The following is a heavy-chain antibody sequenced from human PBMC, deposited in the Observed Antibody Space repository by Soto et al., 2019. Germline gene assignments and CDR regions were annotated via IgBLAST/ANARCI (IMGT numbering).Heavy chain of an antibody. D-gene: IGHD3-3*01. CDR1: GYTFTSYG. CDR3: ARVRFLEWLFTPSIDP. V-gene: IGHV1-18*01. J-gene: IGHJ5*02. Sequence: ASVKVSCKASGYTFTSYGISWVRQAPGQGLEWMGWISAYNGNTNYAQKLQGRVTMTTDTSTSTAYMELRSLRSDDTAVYYCARVRFLEWLFTPSIDPWGQGILVTVSS. CDR2: ISAYNGNT.